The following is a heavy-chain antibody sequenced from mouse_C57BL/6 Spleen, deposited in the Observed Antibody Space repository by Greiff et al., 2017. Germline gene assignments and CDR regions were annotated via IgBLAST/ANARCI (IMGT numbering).Heavy chain of an antibody. D-gene: IGHD2-1*01. J-gene: IGHJ2*01. CDR2: IWSGGST. CDR1: GFSLTSYG. Sequence: VQVVESGPGLVQPSPSLSITCTASGFSLTSYGVHWVRQSPGKGLEWLGVIWSGGSTDYNAAFISRMGISKDNSNSQVFFKMNSLQADDTAIYYCARNWGNPYYFDYWGQGTTLTVSS. CDR3: ARNWGNPYYFDY. V-gene: IGHV2-2*01.